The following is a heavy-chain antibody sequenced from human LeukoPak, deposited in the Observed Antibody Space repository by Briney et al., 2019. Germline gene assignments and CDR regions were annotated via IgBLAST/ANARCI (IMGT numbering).Heavy chain of an antibody. Sequence: KPSETLSLTCTVSGGSISSYYWSWIRQPPGKGLEWIGRIYTSGSTNYNPSLKSRVTLSVDTSKNKFSLKLSSGTAADPAVYYYARDQANIVVVPAAMPDYYYYGMDVWLQGTTVSDPS. V-gene: IGHV4-4*07. D-gene: IGHD2-2*01. J-gene: IGHJ6*02. CDR3: ARDQANIVVVPAAMPDYYYYGMDV. CDR1: GGSISSYY. CDR2: IYTSGST.